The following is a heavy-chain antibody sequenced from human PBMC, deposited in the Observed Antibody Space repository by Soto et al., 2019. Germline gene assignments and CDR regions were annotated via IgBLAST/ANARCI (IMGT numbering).Heavy chain of an antibody. Sequence: EVQLLESGGGLVQPGGSLRLSCAASGFTFSSYAMSWVRQAPGKGLEWVSAISGSGGSTYYADSVKGRFTISRDNSKNTLYLQMNSLGAEDTAVYYCASLAARFYYYYGMDVWGQGTTVTVSS. J-gene: IGHJ6*02. V-gene: IGHV3-23*01. CDR1: GFTFSSYA. D-gene: IGHD6-6*01. CDR2: ISGSGGST. CDR3: ASLAARFYYYYGMDV.